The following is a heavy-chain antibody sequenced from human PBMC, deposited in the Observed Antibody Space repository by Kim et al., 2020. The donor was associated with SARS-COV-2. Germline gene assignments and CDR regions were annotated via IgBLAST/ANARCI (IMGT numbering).Heavy chain of an antibody. CDR2: ISSSSSTI. CDR1: GFTFSSYS. D-gene: IGHD3-9*01. CDR3: ARAQPRYYDILTGYYEGRYYDGMDV. J-gene: IGHJ6*02. V-gene: IGHV3-48*02. Sequence: GGSLRLSCAASGFTFSSYSMNWVRQAPGKGLEWVSYISSSSSTIYYADSVKGRFTISRDNAKNSLYLQMNSLRDEDTAVYYCARAQPRYYDILTGYYEGRYYDGMDVWGQGTTVTVSS.